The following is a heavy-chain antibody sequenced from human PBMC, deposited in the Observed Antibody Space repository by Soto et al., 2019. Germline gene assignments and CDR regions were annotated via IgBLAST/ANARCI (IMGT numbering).Heavy chain of an antibody. CDR1: GGSISSYY. Sequence: SETLSLTCTVSGGSISSYYWSWIRQPPGKGLEWIGYIYYSGSTNYNPSLKSRVTISVDTSKNQFSLKLSSVTAADTAVYYCARHFQGNWFDPWGQGTLVTVSS. J-gene: IGHJ5*02. V-gene: IGHV4-59*08. CDR2: IYYSGST. CDR3: ARHFQGNWFDP.